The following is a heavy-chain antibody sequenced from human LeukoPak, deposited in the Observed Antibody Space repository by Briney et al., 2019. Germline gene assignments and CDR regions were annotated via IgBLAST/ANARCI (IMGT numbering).Heavy chain of an antibody. CDR1: GFTFNSYA. J-gene: IGHJ3*02. Sequence: RGSLRLSCAASGFTFNSYAMHWVRQAPGKGLEYVSGISSNGGSTYYANSVKGRFTISRDNSKNTLYLQMGSLRAEDMAVYYCASSVRSSWDVPNDAFDIWGQGTMVTVSS. CDR2: ISSNGGST. D-gene: IGHD6-13*01. CDR3: ASSVRSSWDVPNDAFDI. V-gene: IGHV3-64*01.